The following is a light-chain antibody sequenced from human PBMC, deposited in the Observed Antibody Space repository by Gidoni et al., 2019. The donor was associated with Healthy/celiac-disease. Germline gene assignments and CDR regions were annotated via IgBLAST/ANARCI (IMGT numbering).Light chain of an antibody. V-gene: IGKV1-39*01. CDR2: AAS. Sequence: DIQMTQSPSSLSASVGDRVTITCRASQSISSYLNWYQQKPEKAPKLLIYAASSLQRGVPSRFSGSASATDFPLTISSLPPEDFANYYCQQSYSTRWTFGQGTKVEIK. CDR3: QQSYSTRWT. CDR1: QSISSY. J-gene: IGKJ1*01.